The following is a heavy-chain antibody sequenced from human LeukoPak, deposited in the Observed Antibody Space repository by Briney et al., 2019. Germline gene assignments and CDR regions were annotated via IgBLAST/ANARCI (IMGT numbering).Heavy chain of an antibody. CDR3: VRDRLLSDYYYYGMDV. CDR2: INPSGGST. D-gene: IGHD2-21*02. CDR1: GYTFTSYY. Sequence: GASVKVSCKASGYTFTSYYMHWVRQAPGQGLEWMGIINPSGGSTSYAQKFQGRVTMTRDTSTSTVYMELSSLRSEDTAVYYCVRDRLLSDYYYYGMDVWGQGTTVTVSS. J-gene: IGHJ6*02. V-gene: IGHV1-46*01.